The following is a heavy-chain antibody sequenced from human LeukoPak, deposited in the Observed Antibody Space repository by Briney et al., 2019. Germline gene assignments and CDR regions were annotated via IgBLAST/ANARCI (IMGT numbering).Heavy chain of an antibody. CDR1: GGTFSSYA. V-gene: IGHV1-69*05. J-gene: IGHJ4*02. Sequence: LVKVSCKASGGTFSSYAISWVRQAPGQGLEWMGGIIPIFGTANYAQKFQGRVTITTDESTSTAYMELSSLRSEDTAVYYCASPPEMATKMNSLQLKYWGQGTLVTVSS. CDR3: ASPPEMATKMNSLQLKY. D-gene: IGHD5-24*01. CDR2: IIPIFGTA.